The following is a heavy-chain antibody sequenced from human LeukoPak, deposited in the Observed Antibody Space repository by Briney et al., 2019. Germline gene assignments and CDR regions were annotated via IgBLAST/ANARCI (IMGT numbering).Heavy chain of an antibody. D-gene: IGHD1-7*01. CDR1: GFTFSNFW. CDR2: IYGDGSFT. CDR3: TRDKNYSFDY. V-gene: IGHV3-74*01. Sequence: GGSLRLSCAASGFTFSNFWMHWVRQAPGKGLVWVALIYGDGSFTRYADSVKGRFTISRDNAKNTLFLQMNSLRAEDTAVYYCTRDKNYSFDYWGQGTLVTVSS. J-gene: IGHJ4*02.